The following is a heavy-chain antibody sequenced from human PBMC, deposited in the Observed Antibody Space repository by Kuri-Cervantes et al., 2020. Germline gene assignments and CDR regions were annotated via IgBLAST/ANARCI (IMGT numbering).Heavy chain of an antibody. J-gene: IGHJ1*01. CDR2: IWYDGSNK. CDR3: AKGLEGTAGHKYFHH. Sequence: GESLKISCAASGFTFSSYGMHWVRQAPGKGLEWVAVIWYDGSNKYYADSVKGRFTISRDNPKNTLYLQMNSLRAEDTARYYCAKGLEGTAGHKYFHHWGQGTLVTVSS. D-gene: IGHD3-3*01. V-gene: IGHV3-33*06. CDR1: GFTFSSYG.